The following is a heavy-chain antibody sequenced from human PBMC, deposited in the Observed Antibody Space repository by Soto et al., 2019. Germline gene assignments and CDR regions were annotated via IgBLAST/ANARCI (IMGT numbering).Heavy chain of an antibody. CDR1: GFSFADSY. V-gene: IGHV3-11*06. Sequence: QVQLVESGGGLVKPGGSLRLACAASGFSFADSYMSWVRQAPGKGLEWLSYISSGSSYTNYADSVKGRFTISRDNARRSLYLEMNSLRVDDTAVYYCANTTVAASGYYFDHWCQGNVVTVSS. CDR2: ISSGSSYT. CDR3: ANTTVAASGYYFDH. D-gene: IGHD3-10*01. J-gene: IGHJ4*02.